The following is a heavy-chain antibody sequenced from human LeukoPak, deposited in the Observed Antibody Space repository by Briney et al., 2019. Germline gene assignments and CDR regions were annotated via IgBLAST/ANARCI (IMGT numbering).Heavy chain of an antibody. CDR3: ARDRVGYSGYDYVY. CDR2: IIPIFGTE. Sequence: GASVKVSCKASGGTFSSYAISWVRQAPGQGLEWMGRIIPIFGTENYAQKVQGRGTITTEESTSKEYMELRSLRSEDTAVYYCARDRVGYSGYDYVYWGQGTLFTVSS. CDR1: GGTFSSYA. D-gene: IGHD5-12*01. V-gene: IGHV1-69*05. J-gene: IGHJ4*02.